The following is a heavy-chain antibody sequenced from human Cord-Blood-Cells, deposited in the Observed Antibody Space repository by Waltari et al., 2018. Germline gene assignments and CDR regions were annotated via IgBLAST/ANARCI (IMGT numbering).Heavy chain of an antibody. D-gene: IGHD3-10*01. CDR1: GFTFSSNY. Sequence: EVQLVETGGGLIQPGGYLRLSCAASGFTFSSNYMGWVRQAPGKGLEWVSVIYSGGSTYYADSVKGRFTISRDNSKNTLYLQMNSLRAEDTAVYYCARALQGIDYWGQGTLVTVSS. CDR3: ARALQGIDY. V-gene: IGHV3-53*02. J-gene: IGHJ4*02. CDR2: IYSGGST.